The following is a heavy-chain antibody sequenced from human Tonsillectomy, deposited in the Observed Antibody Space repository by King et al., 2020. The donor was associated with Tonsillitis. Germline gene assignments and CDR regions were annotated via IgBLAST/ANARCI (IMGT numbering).Heavy chain of an antibody. D-gene: IGHD2-2*01. CDR1: GYTFTGYY. CDR2: INPNSGGT. CDR3: AREAGHMGVPAASLYYYYYGMDV. V-gene: IGHV1-2*04. J-gene: IGHJ6*02. Sequence: QLVQSGAEVKKPGASVKVSCKASGYTFTGYYMHWVRQAPGQGLEWMGWINPNSGGTNYAQKFQGWVTMTRDTSISTAYMELSRLRSDDTAVYYCAREAGHMGVPAASLYYYYYGMDVWGQGTTVTVSS.